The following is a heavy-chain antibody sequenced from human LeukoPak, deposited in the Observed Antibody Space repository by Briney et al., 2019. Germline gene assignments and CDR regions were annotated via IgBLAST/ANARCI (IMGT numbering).Heavy chain of an antibody. CDR2: ISAYNGNT. J-gene: IGHJ4*02. CDR3: ARDRTPRITMIVMPGGY. V-gene: IGHV1-18*01. Sequence: ASVKVSCKASGYTFTSYGISWVRQAPGQGLEWMGWISAYNGNTNYAQKLQGRVTMTTDTSTSTAYMELRSLRSDDTAVYYCARDRTPRITMIVMPGGYWGQGTLVTVSS. D-gene: IGHD3-22*01. CDR1: GYTFTSYG.